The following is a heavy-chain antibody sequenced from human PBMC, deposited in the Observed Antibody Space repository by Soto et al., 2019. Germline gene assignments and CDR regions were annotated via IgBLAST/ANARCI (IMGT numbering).Heavy chain of an antibody. CDR2: IYYSGST. V-gene: IGHV4-31*03. CDR1: GGSISSGGYY. Sequence: SETLSLTCTVSGGSISSGGYYWSWIRQHPGKGLEWIGYIYYSGSTYYNPSLKSRVTISVDTSKNQFSLKLSSVTAADTAVYYCARDLGSGGSCYEHWGQGTLVTVSS. J-gene: IGHJ4*02. D-gene: IGHD2-15*01. CDR3: ARDLGSGGSCYEH.